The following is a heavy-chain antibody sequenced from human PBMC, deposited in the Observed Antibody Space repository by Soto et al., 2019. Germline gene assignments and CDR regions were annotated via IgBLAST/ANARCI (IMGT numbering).Heavy chain of an antibody. V-gene: IGHV1-69*12. J-gene: IGHJ6*02. CDR3: ARCLVAPTIYYYYGMDF. Sequence: QVQLVQSGAEVKKPGSSVKVSCKASGGTFSSYAISWVRQAPGQGLEWVGGIIPIFGTENYAQKFQGRVTITADESTSTAYMELTSLRSEDTAVYYCARCLVAPTIYYYYGMDFGGQGTTVTVSS. CDR2: IIPIFGTE. CDR1: GGTFSSYA. D-gene: IGHD6-6*01.